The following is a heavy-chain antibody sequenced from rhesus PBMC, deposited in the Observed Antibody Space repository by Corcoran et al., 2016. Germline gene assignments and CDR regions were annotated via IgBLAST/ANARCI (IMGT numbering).Heavy chain of an antibody. Sequence: QVQLQESGPGLVKPSETLPLTCAVSGASIRTNSWSCIRQAPWTGLEWIGRIYGSGGSTDYNPSLKSRVTISIDTSKNQFSLKLSSVTAADTAVYYCARGWYSYGYEYYFDYWGQGVLVTVSS. CDR2: IYGSGGST. CDR3: ARGWYSYGYEYYFDY. CDR1: GASIRTNS. D-gene: IGHD5-36*01. V-gene: IGHV4S2*01. J-gene: IGHJ4*01.